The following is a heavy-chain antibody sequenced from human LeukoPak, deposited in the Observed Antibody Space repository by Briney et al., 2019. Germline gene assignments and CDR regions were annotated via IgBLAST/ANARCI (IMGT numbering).Heavy chain of an antibody. J-gene: IGHJ4*02. CDR1: GGSISSGDYY. D-gene: IGHD5-18*01. CDR2: IYYSGTT. V-gene: IGHV4-30-4*01. CDR3: ARGGYSYENYFDY. Sequence: SQTLSLTCTVSGGSISSGDYYWSWIRQPPGKGLEWIGYIYYSGTTYYNPSLKRRVTISLDTSKNQFPLNLSSVTAADTAVYYCARGGYSYENYFDYWGQGTLVTVSS.